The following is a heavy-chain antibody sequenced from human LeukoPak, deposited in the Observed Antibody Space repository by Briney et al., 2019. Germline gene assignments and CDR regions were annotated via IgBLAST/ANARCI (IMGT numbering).Heavy chain of an antibody. D-gene: IGHD3-10*01. V-gene: IGHV4-59*01. J-gene: IGHJ4*02. CDR2: IYYSGST. CDR1: GGSISSYY. CDR3: ARVGVNYYGSGSLDY. Sequence: SETLSLTCTVSGGSISSYYWSWIRQPPGKGLEWIGHIYYSGSTNYNPSLKSRVTISVDTSKNQFSLKLSSVTAADTAVYYCARVGVNYYGSGSLDYWGQGTLVTVSS.